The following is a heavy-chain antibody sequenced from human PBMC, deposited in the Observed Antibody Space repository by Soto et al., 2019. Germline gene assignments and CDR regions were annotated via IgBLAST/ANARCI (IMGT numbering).Heavy chain of an antibody. CDR3: SRIRYSGDDNYFDY. Sequence: GASVKVSCKPSGGTFSGYAISWVRQAPGQGLEWMGGIIPIFGTANYAQKFQGRVTITADESTSTAYMELSSLRSEDTAVYYCSRIRYSGDDNYFDYWGQGTLVTVSS. J-gene: IGHJ4*02. V-gene: IGHV1-69*13. D-gene: IGHD5-12*01. CDR2: IIPIFGTA. CDR1: GGTFSGYA.